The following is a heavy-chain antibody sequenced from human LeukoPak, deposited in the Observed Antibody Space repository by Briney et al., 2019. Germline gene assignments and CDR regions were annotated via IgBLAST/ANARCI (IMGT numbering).Heavy chain of an antibody. CDR1: GFTFSSYE. D-gene: IGHD3-3*01. V-gene: IGHV3-48*03. Sequence: GGSLRLXCAASGFTFSSYEMNWVRPAPGKGLEWVSYISSSGSTIYYADSVKGRFTISRDNAKNSLYLQMNSLRAEDTAVYYCARGASFVFDWGQGTLVTVSS. J-gene: IGHJ4*02. CDR3: ARGASFVFD. CDR2: ISSSGSTI.